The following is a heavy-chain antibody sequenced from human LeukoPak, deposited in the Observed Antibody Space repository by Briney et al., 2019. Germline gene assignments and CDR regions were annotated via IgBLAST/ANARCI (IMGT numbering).Heavy chain of an antibody. J-gene: IGHJ4*02. CDR2: IYPGDSDT. V-gene: IGHV5-51*01. Sequence: RGESLKISCKGSGYSFTTYWIGWVRQMPGRGLEWMGIIYPGDSDTRYSPSFQGQVTISADKSISTAYLQRSSLKASDTAMYYCARQFRDSSGYYSYYFDYWGQGTLVTVSS. CDR3: ARQFRDSSGYYSYYFDY. D-gene: IGHD3-22*01. CDR1: GYSFTTYW.